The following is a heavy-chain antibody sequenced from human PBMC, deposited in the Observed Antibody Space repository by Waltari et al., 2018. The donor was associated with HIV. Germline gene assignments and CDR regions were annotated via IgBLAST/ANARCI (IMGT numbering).Heavy chain of an antibody. V-gene: IGHV3-7*01. CDR3: ARGLIAANWYFDL. D-gene: IGHD5-12*01. CDR2: INQDGSEK. CDR1: GFSLRRCW. J-gene: IGHJ2*01. Sequence: EVQLVESGGALVQPGGSLRLSCKGSGFSLRRCWMTWVRQAPGEGLEWVANINQDGSEKYSVDSVKGRFTISRDNTKNSLSLQMNSLRVEDTAVYYCARGLIAANWYFDLWGRGTLVIVSS.